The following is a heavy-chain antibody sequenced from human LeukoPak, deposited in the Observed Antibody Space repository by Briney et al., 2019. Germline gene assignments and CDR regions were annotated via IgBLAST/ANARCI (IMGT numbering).Heavy chain of an antibody. CDR2: IYYSGST. CDR1: GGSISSYY. CDR3: ARVAAIDGIAAHPDY. J-gene: IGHJ4*02. D-gene: IGHD6-6*01. Sequence: SETLSLTCTVSGGSISSYYWSWIRRPPGKGLEWIGYIYYSGSTNYNPSLKSRVTISVDTSKNQFSLKLSSVTAADTAVYYCARVAAIDGIAAHPDYWGQGTLVTVSS. V-gene: IGHV4-59*01.